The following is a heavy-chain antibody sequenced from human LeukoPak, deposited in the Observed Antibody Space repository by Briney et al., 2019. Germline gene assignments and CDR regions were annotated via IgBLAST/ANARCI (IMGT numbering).Heavy chain of an antibody. CDR3: AREPENYDILTGYYLSHQFDS. D-gene: IGHD3-9*01. V-gene: IGHV1-18*01. J-gene: IGHJ4*02. Sequence: ASVKVSCKASGYTFTSYGISWVRQAPGQGLEWMGWISAYNGNTNYAQKLQGRVTMTTDTSTSTAYMELRSLRSDDTAVYYCAREPENYDILTGYYLSHQFDSWGQGTLVTVSS. CDR2: ISAYNGNT. CDR1: GYTFTSYG.